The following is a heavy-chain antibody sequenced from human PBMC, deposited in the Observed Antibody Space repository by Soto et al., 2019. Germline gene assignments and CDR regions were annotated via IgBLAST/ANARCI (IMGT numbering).Heavy chain of an antibody. CDR1: GFTFHDFY. CDR3: AHYGSGSYYTLAPYYFDY. V-gene: IGHV3-11*03. Sequence: GGSLRLSCAASGFTFHDFYMNWIRLAPGRGLEWLSDISNSGTYTNYAESVKGRFTISRDNAKNSLYLQMTNMDPVDTATYYCAHYGSGSYYTLAPYYFDYWGQGTLVTVSS. J-gene: IGHJ4*02. D-gene: IGHD3-10*01. CDR2: ISNSGTYT.